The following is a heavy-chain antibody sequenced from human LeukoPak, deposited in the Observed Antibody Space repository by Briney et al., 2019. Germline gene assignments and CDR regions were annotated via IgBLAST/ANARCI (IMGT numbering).Heavy chain of an antibody. D-gene: IGHD3-22*01. CDR2: IYTDGST. V-gene: IGHV3-66*01. CDR1: GFTVNGNY. Sequence: GGSLRLSCAVSGFTVNGNYMNWVRQAPGKGLEWVSAIYTDGSTYYADSVKGRFTISRDNSKNTLYLQMNSLRAEDTAVYYCARNRGAYYYDTGYWGQGTLVTVSS. J-gene: IGHJ4*02. CDR3: ARNRGAYYYDTGY.